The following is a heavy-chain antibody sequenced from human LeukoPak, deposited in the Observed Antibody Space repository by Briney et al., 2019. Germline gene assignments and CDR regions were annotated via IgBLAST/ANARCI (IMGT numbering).Heavy chain of an antibody. CDR3: ARGLGYYYGGYYFDY. V-gene: IGHV1-69*04. Sequence: GASVKVSWKASGGTFSSYAISWVRQAPGQGLEWMGRIIPILGIANYAQKFQGRVTITADKSTSTAYMELSSLRSEDTAVYYCARGLGYYYGGYYFDYWGQGTLVTVSS. J-gene: IGHJ4*02. CDR2: IIPILGIA. CDR1: GGTFSSYA. D-gene: IGHD3-16*01.